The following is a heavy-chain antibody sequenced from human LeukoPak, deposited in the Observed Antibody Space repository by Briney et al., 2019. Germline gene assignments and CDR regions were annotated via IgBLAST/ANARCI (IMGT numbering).Heavy chain of an antibody. J-gene: IGHJ4*02. V-gene: IGHV1-2*06. CDR2: INPNSGGT. D-gene: IGHD2-15*01. Sequence: GASVKVSCKASGYTFTDYYIHWVRQAPGQGLEWMGRINPNSGGTNNAQKFQGRLTMTRDTSITTAYMEPSGLRSDDTAVYYCARGEWLLHYWGQGTLVTVSS. CDR3: ARGEWLLHY. CDR1: GYTFTDYY.